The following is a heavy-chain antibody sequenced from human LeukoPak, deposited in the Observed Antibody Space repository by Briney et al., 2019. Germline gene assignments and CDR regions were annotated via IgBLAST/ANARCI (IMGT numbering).Heavy chain of an antibody. CDR3: ARGRRDGYNLGY. J-gene: IGHJ4*02. Sequence: GGSLRLSCAASGFNVTTNYMSWVRQAPGKGLEWVSVIYSGGTTYYADSVKGRFTISRDIPKNTLSLQMNSLRAEDTAVYYCARGRRDGYNLGYWGQGTLVVVSS. D-gene: IGHD5-24*01. CDR2: IYSGGTT. CDR1: GFNVTTNY. V-gene: IGHV3-53*01.